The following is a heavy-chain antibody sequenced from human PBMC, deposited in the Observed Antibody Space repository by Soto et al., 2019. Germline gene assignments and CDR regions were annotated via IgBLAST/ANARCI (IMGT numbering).Heavy chain of an antibody. CDR1: GFTFSSYW. Sequence: EVQLVESGGGLVQPGGSLRLSCAASGFTFSSYWMHWVRQAPGKGLGWVSRINSDGSSTSYADSVKGRFTISRDNAKNTLYLQMNSLRAEDTAVYYCARAGYCSGGSCYLSAFDIWGQGTMVTVSS. J-gene: IGHJ3*02. CDR2: INSDGSST. D-gene: IGHD2-15*01. CDR3: ARAGYCSGGSCYLSAFDI. V-gene: IGHV3-74*01.